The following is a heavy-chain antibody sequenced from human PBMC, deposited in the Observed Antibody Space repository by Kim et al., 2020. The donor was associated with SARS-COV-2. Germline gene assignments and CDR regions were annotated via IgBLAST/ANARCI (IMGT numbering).Heavy chain of an antibody. CDR3: ATEGSASQNY. CDR2: IYSEVDGGTI. J-gene: IGHJ4*02. Sequence: GGSLRLSCAASGFSFTNAWMSWVRQAPGKGLEWVGRIYSEVDGGTIDYPAPVKGRFTISRDDSKYMLYLPMDSLKTEDSAVYYCATEGSASQNYWGQGTLVTVSS. CDR1: GFSFTNAW. V-gene: IGHV3-15*01.